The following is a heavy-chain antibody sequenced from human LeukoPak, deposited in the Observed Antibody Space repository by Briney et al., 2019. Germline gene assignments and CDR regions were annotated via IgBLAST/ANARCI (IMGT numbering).Heavy chain of an antibody. J-gene: IGHJ3*02. CDR3: AREVGPWELRSADAFDI. Sequence: SETLSLTCTVSGGSISSYYWSWIRQPPGKGLEWIGYIYYSGSTNYNPSLKSRVTISVDTSKNQFSLKLSSVTAADTAVYYCAREVGPWELRSADAFDIWGQRTMVTVSS. V-gene: IGHV4-59*01. CDR2: IYYSGST. CDR1: GGSISSYY. D-gene: IGHD1-26*01.